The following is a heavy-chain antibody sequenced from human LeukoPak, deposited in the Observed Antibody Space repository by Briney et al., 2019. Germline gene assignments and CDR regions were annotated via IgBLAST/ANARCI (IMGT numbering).Heavy chain of an antibody. CDR1: GGTSSSYA. CDR3: ARPFYCSSTSCQEDYYYYGMDV. J-gene: IGHJ6*02. D-gene: IGHD2-2*01. V-gene: IGHV1-69*13. CDR2: IIPIFGTA. Sequence: SVKVSCKASGGTSSSYAISWVRQAPGQGLEWMGGIIPIFGTANYAQKFQGRVTITADESTSTAYMELSSLRSEDTAVYYCARPFYCSSTSCQEDYYYYGMDVWGQGTTVTVSS.